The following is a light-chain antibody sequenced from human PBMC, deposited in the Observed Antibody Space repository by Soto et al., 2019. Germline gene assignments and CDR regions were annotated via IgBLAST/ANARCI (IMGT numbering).Light chain of an antibody. V-gene: IGKV1-9*01. CDR3: QQLFDSPIT. CDR1: QVISTS. Sequence: DIPLTQSPSFLSPSIGESVTITCRASQVISTSLAWYQVKPGKAPQLLIYAASTLESGVPSRFSATVSGTEFSLTITSLQPEDFATYYCQQLFDSPITCGQGTRLEIK. CDR2: AAS. J-gene: IGKJ5*01.